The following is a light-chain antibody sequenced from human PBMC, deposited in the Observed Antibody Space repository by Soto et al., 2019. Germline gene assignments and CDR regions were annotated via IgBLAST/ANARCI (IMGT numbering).Light chain of an antibody. CDR2: DAS. CDR1: QGISSA. Sequence: AIQLTQSPSSLSASVGDRVTITGRASQGISSALAWYQQKPGKAPKLLIYDASSLESGVPSRFSGSGSGTDFTLTISSLQPEDFATYYCQQFNSYPSFGGGTKVEIK. CDR3: QQFNSYPS. V-gene: IGKV1-13*02. J-gene: IGKJ4*02.